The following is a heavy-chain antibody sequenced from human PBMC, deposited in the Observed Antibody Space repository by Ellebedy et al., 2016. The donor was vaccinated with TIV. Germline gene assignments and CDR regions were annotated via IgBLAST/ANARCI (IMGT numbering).Heavy chain of an antibody. CDR1: GFTFSDHY. Sequence: GESLKISCAASGFTFSDHYMSWIRQAPGKGLEWVSYISSSSSYTNYADSVKGRFTISRDNARNSLYLQMNSLRAEDTAVYYCARGVSSYGVWGQGTTVTVSS. J-gene: IGHJ6*02. D-gene: IGHD3-16*01. V-gene: IGHV3-11*06. CDR2: ISSSSSYT. CDR3: ARGVSSYGV.